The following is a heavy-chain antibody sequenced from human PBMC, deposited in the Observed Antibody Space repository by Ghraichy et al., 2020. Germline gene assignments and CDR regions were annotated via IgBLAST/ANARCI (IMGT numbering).Heavy chain of an antibody. D-gene: IGHD5-18*01. CDR1: GGSISSYY. CDR2: IYTSGST. CDR3: ARDSRRIQLSQYYYGMDV. J-gene: IGHJ6*02. V-gene: IGHV4-4*07. Sequence: SETLSLTCTVSGGSISSYYWSWIRQPAGKGLEWIGRIYTSGSTNYNPSLKSRVTMSVDTSKNQFSLKLSSVTAADTAVYYCARDSRRIQLSQYYYGMDVWGRGTTVTVSS.